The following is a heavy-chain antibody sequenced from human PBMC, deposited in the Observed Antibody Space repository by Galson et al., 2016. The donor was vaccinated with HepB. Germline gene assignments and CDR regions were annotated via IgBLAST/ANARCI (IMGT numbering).Heavy chain of an antibody. Sequence: SLRLSCAISGVTLSSYGMHWVRQAPGKGLEWVAVISYDGNVKFYADSMKGRFTIPRDNSKSTLYLQMNSLRPEDTAVYYCAKGSGWGDTSMVLAYWGQGTLVTVSS. CDR2: ISYDGNVK. J-gene: IGHJ4*02. V-gene: IGHV3-30*18. D-gene: IGHD5-18*01. CDR3: AKGSGWGDTSMVLAY. CDR1: GVTLSSYG.